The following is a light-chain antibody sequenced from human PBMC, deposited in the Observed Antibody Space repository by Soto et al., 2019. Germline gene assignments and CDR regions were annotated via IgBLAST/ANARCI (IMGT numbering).Light chain of an antibody. CDR3: QQYDNLPIT. CDR1: QDISNY. Sequence: DIQMTQSPSSLSASVGDRVTITCQASQDISNYLNWYQQKPGKAPKLLIYDACNLETGVPSRFSGSGSGTDFTFTISSLQPEDIATYYCQQYDNLPITFGQGTRLVIK. J-gene: IGKJ5*01. CDR2: DAC. V-gene: IGKV1-33*01.